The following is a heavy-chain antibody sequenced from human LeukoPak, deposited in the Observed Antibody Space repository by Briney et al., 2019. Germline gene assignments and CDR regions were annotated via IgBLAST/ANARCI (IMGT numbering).Heavy chain of an antibody. CDR3: ARDWPARGYSYDYYFDY. Sequence: ASVKVSCKASGYTFTSYGISWVRQAPGQGLEWMGWISTYNGNTHYAQKLQGRVTMTTDTSTSTAYMELRSLRSDDTAVYYCARDWPARGYSYDYYFDYWGQGTLVTVSS. V-gene: IGHV1-18*01. J-gene: IGHJ4*02. D-gene: IGHD5-18*01. CDR1: GYTFTSYG. CDR2: ISTYNGNT.